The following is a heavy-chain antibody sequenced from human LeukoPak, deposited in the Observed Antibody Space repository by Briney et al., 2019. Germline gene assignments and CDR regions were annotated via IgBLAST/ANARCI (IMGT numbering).Heavy chain of an antibody. CDR2: IYSGGST. D-gene: IGHD4-11*01. V-gene: IGHV3-53*01. Sequence: GGSLRLSCAASGFTVSSNCMSWVRQAPGKGLKWVSVIYSGGSTYYADSVKGRFTISRDNSKNTLYLQMNSLRAEDTAVYYCASRATVTTDRFWFDPWGQGTLATVSS. CDR3: ASRATVTTDRFWFDP. J-gene: IGHJ5*02. CDR1: GFTVSSNC.